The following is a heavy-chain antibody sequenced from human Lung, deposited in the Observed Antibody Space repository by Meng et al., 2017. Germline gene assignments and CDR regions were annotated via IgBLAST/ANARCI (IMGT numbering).Heavy chain of an antibody. V-gene: IGHV3-7*01. CDR3: ARLEFGGYDRTFDH. J-gene: IGHJ4*02. D-gene: IGHD5-12*01. Sequence: GESLKISCVASGFMFSNPWMSWVRQAPGRGLEWVANIGQDGSEKYYVDSVKGRFTVSRDNARNSLYLQLSSLRAEDTAVYYCARLEFGGYDRTFDHWGQGSLVTVSS. CDR2: IGQDGSEK. CDR1: GFMFSNPW.